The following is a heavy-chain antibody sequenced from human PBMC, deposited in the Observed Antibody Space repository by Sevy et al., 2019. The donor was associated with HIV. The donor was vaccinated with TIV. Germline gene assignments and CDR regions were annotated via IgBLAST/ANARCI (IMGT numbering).Heavy chain of an antibody. Sequence: GGSLRLSCAASRFTVSSDYMSWVRQAPGKGLEWVSVIYTGGSTFYADSVKGRFTISRDNSKNTLYLLMNSLRAEDTAVYYCARDRGGNYYFDYWGQGTLVTVSS. CDR2: IYTGGST. CDR1: RFTVSSDY. CDR3: ARDRGGNYYFDY. D-gene: IGHD2-21*02. V-gene: IGHV3-53*01. J-gene: IGHJ4*02.